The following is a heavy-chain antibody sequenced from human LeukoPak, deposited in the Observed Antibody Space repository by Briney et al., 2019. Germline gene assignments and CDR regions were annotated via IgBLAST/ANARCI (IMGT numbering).Heavy chain of an antibody. D-gene: IGHD4-23*01. Sequence: PGGSLRLSCAASGFTVSSNYMSWVRQAPGKGLEWVSVIYSGGGTYYADSVKGRFTISRHNSKNTLYLQMNSLRAEDTAVYYCARIRGYGSNSPRAFDIWGQGTMVTVSS. J-gene: IGHJ3*02. V-gene: IGHV3-53*04. CDR3: ARIRGYGSNSPRAFDI. CDR2: IYSGGGT. CDR1: GFTVSSNY.